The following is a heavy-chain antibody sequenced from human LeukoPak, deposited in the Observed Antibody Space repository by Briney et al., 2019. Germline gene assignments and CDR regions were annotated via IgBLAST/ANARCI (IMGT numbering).Heavy chain of an antibody. CDR3: ARTYYYGSGSWNYFDY. D-gene: IGHD3-10*01. CDR1: GFTFSSYA. V-gene: IGHV3-23*01. Sequence: GGSLGLSCAASGFTFSSYAMSWVRQAPGKGLEWVSAISGSGGSTYYADSVKGRFTISRDNSKNTLYLQMNSLRAEDTAVYYCARTYYYGSGSWNYFDYWGQGTLVTVSS. CDR2: ISGSGGST. J-gene: IGHJ4*02.